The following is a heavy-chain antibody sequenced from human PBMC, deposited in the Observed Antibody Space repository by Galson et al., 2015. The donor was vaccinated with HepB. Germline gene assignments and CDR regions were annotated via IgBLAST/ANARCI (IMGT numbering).Heavy chain of an antibody. CDR1: GFTVSNYA. CDR3: ARDLYIRAGGGGGSFLGY. CDR2: IWYDGSNK. D-gene: IGHD1-26*01. J-gene: IGHJ4*02. V-gene: IGHV3-33*08. Sequence: SLRLSCAASGFTVSNYAMSWVRQAPGKGLEWVAVIWYDGSNKYYADSVKGRFTISRDNSKNTLYLQMNSLRAEDTAVYYCARDLYIRAGGGGGSFLGYWGQGTLATVSS.